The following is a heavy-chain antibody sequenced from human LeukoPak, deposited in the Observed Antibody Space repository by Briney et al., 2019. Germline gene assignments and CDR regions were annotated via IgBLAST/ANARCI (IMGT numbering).Heavy chain of an antibody. CDR3: ARGPSRRMVRGVIEYLDY. Sequence: SETLSLTCTVSGDSISNKNFYWGWIRKPPGKDLEWIASIYYSGHTYYNPSLKSRVTISVDTSKNQFSLKLSSVTAADTAVYYCARGPSRRMVRGVIEYLDYWGQGTLVTVSS. J-gene: IGHJ4*02. V-gene: IGHV4-39*07. CDR1: GDSISNKNFY. D-gene: IGHD3-10*01. CDR2: IYYSGHT.